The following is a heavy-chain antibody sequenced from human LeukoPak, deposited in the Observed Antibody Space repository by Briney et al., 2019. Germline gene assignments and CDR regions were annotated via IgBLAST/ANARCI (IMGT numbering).Heavy chain of an antibody. CDR1: GFTFSSYS. CDR3: ARDYIGDIVVVVVANAFDY. D-gene: IGHD2-15*01. V-gene: IGHV3-21*01. J-gene: IGHJ4*02. CDR2: ISSSSSYI. Sequence: PGGSLRLSCAASGFTFSSYSMNWVRQAPGKGLEWVSSISSSSSYIYYADSVKGRFTISRDNAKNSLYLQMNSLRAEDTAVYYCARDYIGDIVVVVVANAFDYWGQGTLVTVSS.